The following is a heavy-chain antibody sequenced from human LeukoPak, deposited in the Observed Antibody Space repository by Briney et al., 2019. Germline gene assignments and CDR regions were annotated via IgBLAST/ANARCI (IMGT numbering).Heavy chain of an antibody. CDR2: ISAYNGNT. D-gene: IGHD3-10*01. J-gene: IGHJ3*02. CDR1: GYTFTSYG. Sequence: ASVKVSCKASGYTFTSYGISWVRQAPGQGLEWMGWISAYNGNTNYAQKLQGRVTMTTDTSTSTAYMELRSLRSDDTAVYYCARERSAILWFGGAPDAFDIWGQGTMVTVSS. V-gene: IGHV1-18*01. CDR3: ARERSAILWFGGAPDAFDI.